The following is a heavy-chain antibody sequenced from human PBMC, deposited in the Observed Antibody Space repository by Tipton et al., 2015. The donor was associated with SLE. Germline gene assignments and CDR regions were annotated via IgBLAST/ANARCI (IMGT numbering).Heavy chain of an antibody. J-gene: IGHJ6*02. Sequence: LRLSCTVPGGSISSYYWSWIRQPPGKGLEWIGYIYYSGSTNYNPSLKSRVTISVDTSKNQFSLKLSSVTAADTAVYYCARDLRFGNGLRLLTGYGMDIWGQGTTVTVSS. V-gene: IGHV4-59*01. CDR3: ARDLRFGNGLRLLTGYGMDI. CDR2: IYYSGST. D-gene: IGHD4-17*01. CDR1: GGSISSYY.